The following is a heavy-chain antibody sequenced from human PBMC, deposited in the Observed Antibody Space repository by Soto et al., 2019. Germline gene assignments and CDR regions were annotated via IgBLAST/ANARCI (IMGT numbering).Heavy chain of an antibody. Sequence: EVVLLESGGGLVQPWGSLRLSCEVCGVACSFYSMSWVRQAPGKGLELVASISGNGGTTYYAASGKGRFTFSRDNSKNTVYLQMNGLRGEDTAVYYCAKDRGGFTSGWEFFDFWGQGTLVTVSS. D-gene: IGHD6-19*01. J-gene: IGHJ4*02. CDR1: GVACSFYS. V-gene: IGHV3-23*01. CDR3: AKDRGGFTSGWEFFDF. CDR2: ISGNGGTT.